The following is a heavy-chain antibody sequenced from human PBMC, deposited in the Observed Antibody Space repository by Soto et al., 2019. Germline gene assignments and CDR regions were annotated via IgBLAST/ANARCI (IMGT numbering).Heavy chain of an antibody. CDR1: GYTFTSYD. V-gene: IGHV1-8*01. J-gene: IGHJ5*02. D-gene: IGHD4-17*01. CDR3: ARAYRMNTVTTFDP. Sequence: GASVKVSCKASGYTFTSYDINWVRQATGQGLEWMGWMNPNSGNTGYAQKFQGRVTMTRNTSITTAYMELSSLRFEDTAVYYCARAYRMNTVTTFDPWGQGTLVTVSS. CDR2: MNPNSGNT.